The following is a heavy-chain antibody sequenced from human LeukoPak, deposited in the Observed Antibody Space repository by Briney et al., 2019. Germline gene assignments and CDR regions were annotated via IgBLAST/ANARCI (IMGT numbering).Heavy chain of an antibody. CDR1: GFSFNDYA. D-gene: IGHD1-26*01. V-gene: IGHV3-33*01. J-gene: IGHJ4*02. CDR2: IWRDGSEK. CDR3: ARHGSGRDYFDPLDY. Sequence: GGSLRLSCAASGFSFNDYAMHWVRQAPGKGLEGVAVIWRDGSEKYYADSVKGRFTVSRDNPKNTLNLQMDSLRVEDTAVYYCARHGSGRDYFDPLDYWGQGTLVTVSS.